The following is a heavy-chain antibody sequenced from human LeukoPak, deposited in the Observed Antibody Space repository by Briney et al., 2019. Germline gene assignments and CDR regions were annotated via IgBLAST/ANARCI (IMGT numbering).Heavy chain of an antibody. CDR3: ARIGYSSSCTDY. V-gene: IGHV3-21*01. J-gene: IGHJ4*02. CDR1: GFTFNTYT. Sequence: GGSLRLSCVASGFTFNTYTMVWVRQAPGMGLEWVSSISSNSHYIYYADSLKGRFTISRDNAKNSVYLQMNSLRAGDTAVYYCARIGYSSSCTDYWGQGTLVTVSS. CDR2: ISSNSHYI. D-gene: IGHD2-2*01.